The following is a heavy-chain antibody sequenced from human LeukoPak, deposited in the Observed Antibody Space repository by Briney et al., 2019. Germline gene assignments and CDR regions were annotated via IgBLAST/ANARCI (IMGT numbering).Heavy chain of an antibody. Sequence: PGGSLRLSCAASGFTFSSYAMSWVRQAPGKGLEWVSAISGSGGSTYYADSVKGRFTISRDNSKNTLYLQMNSLRAEDTAVYYCAKDGRGCSGGSCYRYWSQGTLVTVSS. CDR3: AKDGRGCSGGSCYRY. J-gene: IGHJ4*02. V-gene: IGHV3-23*01. D-gene: IGHD2-15*01. CDR1: GFTFSSYA. CDR2: ISGSGGST.